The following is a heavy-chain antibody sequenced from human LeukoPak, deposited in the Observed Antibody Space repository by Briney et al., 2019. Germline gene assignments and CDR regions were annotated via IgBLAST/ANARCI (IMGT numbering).Heavy chain of an antibody. CDR3: ARDFGGYDYVWGSYRYEGGPFDL. V-gene: IGHV1-2*02. CDR1: GYTFTGYY. CDR2: INPNSGGT. D-gene: IGHD3-16*02. J-gene: IGHJ4*02. Sequence: GASVKVSCKASGYTFTGYYMHWVRQAPGQGLEWMGWINPNSGGTNYAQKFQGRVTMTRDTSISTAYMELSRLRSDDTAVYYCARDFGGYDYVWGSYRYEGGPFDLWGQGTLVTVSS.